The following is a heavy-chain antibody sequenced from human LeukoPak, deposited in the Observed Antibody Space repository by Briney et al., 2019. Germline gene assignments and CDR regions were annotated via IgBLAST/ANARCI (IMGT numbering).Heavy chain of an antibody. Sequence: GGSLRLSCAASGFTVSSNYMSWVRQAPGKGLEWVSVIYSGGSTYYADSVKGRFTISRDNSKNTLYLQMNSLRAEDTAVYYCARVITVTSPYYYYGMDVWGQGTTVTVSS. CDR3: ARVITVTSPYYYYGMDV. J-gene: IGHJ6*02. D-gene: IGHD4-17*01. CDR1: GFTVSSNY. V-gene: IGHV3-53*01. CDR2: IYSGGST.